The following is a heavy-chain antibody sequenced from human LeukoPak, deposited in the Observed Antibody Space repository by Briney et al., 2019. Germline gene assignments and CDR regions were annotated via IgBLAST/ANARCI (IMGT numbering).Heavy chain of an antibody. Sequence: GGSLRLSCAASGFTVSSNYMSWVRQAPGKGLEWVSVIYSGGSTYYADSVKGRFTISRDNSKNTLYLQMNSLRAEDTAVYYCAREGTAVSTYLDYWGQGTLVTVPS. CDR3: AREGTAVSTYLDY. CDR1: GFTVSSNY. D-gene: IGHD5/OR15-5a*01. CDR2: IYSGGST. V-gene: IGHV3-66*01. J-gene: IGHJ4*02.